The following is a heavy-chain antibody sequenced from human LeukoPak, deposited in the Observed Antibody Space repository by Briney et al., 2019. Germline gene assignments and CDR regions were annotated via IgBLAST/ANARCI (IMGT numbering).Heavy chain of an antibody. CDR1: GGSISSYY. CDR2: IYYSGST. D-gene: IGHD3-16*01. V-gene: IGHV4-39*01. J-gene: IGHJ4*02. CDR3: ARLPRGLIRSY. Sequence: PSETLSLTCTVSGGSISSYYWGWIRQPPGEGLEWIGSIYYSGSTYYNTSLKSRVTISVDTSKNQFSLRLNSVTAADTAVYYCARLPRGLIRSYWGQGTLVTVSS.